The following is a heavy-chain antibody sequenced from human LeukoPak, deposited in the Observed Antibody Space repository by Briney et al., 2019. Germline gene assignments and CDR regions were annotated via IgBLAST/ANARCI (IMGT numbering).Heavy chain of an antibody. CDR2: MSPDGSDK. J-gene: IGHJ4*02. Sequence: GGPLTLSCAASGFSFREYWMSWARQATGKGLEGAADMSPDGSDKTYVESVTGRLTISRDNAKQSLYLQMDSLTAEDTAVYYCVTSWCRQQRYYWGQGTLVTVSS. D-gene: IGHD2-8*01. CDR3: VTSWCRQQRYY. CDR1: GFSFREYW. V-gene: IGHV3-7*01.